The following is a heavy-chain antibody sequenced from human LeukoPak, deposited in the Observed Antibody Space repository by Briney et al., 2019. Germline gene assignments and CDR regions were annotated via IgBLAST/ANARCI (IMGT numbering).Heavy chain of an antibody. CDR2: INSDGSNT. V-gene: IGHV3-74*01. CDR3: AKRGTVTLDY. J-gene: IGHJ4*02. Sequence: GGSLRLSCAASGFTFSSYWMHWVRQAPGEGLVWVSHINSDGSNTRYADSVKGRFTISRDNAKNTLDLQMNSLRAEDTAVYYCAKRGTVTLDYWGQGTLVTVSS. CDR1: GFTFSSYW. D-gene: IGHD4-11*01.